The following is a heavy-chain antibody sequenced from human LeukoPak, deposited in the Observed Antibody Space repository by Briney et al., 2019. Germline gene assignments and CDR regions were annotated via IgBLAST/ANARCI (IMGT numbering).Heavy chain of an antibody. CDR2: ISGSSAGI. CDR3: ARDLGPHRSSPNSGAFDI. D-gene: IGHD6-6*01. CDR1: GFTFSSYS. V-gene: IGHV3-48*01. J-gene: IGHJ3*02. Sequence: GGSLRLSCAASGFTFSSYSMNWVRQAPGKGLEWVSYISGSSAGIYYADSVKGRFTISRDNAKNSVFLQMNSLRLEDTAVYYCARDLGPHRSSPNSGAFDIWGQGTMVTVSS.